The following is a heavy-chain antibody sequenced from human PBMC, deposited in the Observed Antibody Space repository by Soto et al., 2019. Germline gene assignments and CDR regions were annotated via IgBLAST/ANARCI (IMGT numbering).Heavy chain of an antibody. V-gene: IGHV1-69*02. Sequence: QVQLVQSGAEVKKPGSSVKVSCKASGGTFSSYTISWVRQAPGQGLEWMGRIIPILGIANYAQKFQGRVTITADKSTSTAYMELSSLRSEDTAVYYCAGGAGQWPDRYYFDYWGQGTLVTVSS. CDR1: GGTFSSYT. CDR3: AGGAGQWPDRYYFDY. CDR2: IIPILGIA. J-gene: IGHJ4*02. D-gene: IGHD6-19*01.